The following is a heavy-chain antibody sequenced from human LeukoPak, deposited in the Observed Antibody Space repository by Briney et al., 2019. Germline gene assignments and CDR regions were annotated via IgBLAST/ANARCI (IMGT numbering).Heavy chain of an antibody. CDR1: GFTFSNAW. J-gene: IGHJ4*02. Sequence: PGGSLRLSCAASGFTFSNAWMSWVRQAPGKGLEWVGRIKSKTDGGTTDYAAPVKGRFTISRDDSKNTLYLQMNSLKTEDTAVYYCTHTVWDSSGYPYFDYWGQGTLVTVSS. V-gene: IGHV3-15*01. CDR2: IKSKTDGGTT. CDR3: THTVWDSSGYPYFDY. D-gene: IGHD3-22*01.